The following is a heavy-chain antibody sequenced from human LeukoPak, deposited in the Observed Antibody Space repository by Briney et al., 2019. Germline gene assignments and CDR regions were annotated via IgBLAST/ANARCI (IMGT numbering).Heavy chain of an antibody. CDR3: ARDWDPSYSSGWYYFDY. CDR1: GYTFTDYY. CDR2: INPNSGGT. J-gene: IGHJ4*02. Sequence: GASVKVSCKASGYTFTDYYMHWVRQAPGQGLEWMGWINPNSGGTNYAQKFQGRVTMTRDTSISTAYMELSRLRSDDTAVYYCARDWDPSYSSGWYYFDYWGQGTLVTVSS. V-gene: IGHV1-2*02. D-gene: IGHD6-19*01.